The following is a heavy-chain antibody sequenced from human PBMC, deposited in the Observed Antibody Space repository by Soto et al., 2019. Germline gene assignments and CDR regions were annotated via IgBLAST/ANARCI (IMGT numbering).Heavy chain of an antibody. CDR1: GFTFDDYA. Sequence: GGSLRLSCAASGFTFDDYAMHWVRQAPGKGLEWVSGISWNSGSIGYADSVKGRFTISRDNAKNSLYLQMNSLRAEDTALYYCAKVGTPLGYCSSTSCQPLGVWGKGTTVTVSS. V-gene: IGHV3-9*01. D-gene: IGHD2-2*01. CDR3: AKVGTPLGYCSSTSCQPLGV. CDR2: ISWNSGSI. J-gene: IGHJ6*04.